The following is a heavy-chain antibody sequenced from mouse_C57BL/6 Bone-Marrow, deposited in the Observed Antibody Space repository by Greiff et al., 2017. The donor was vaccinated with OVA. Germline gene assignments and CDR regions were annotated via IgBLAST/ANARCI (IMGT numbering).Heavy chain of an antibody. CDR1: GFTFSDYY. D-gene: IGHD1-1*01. J-gene: IGHJ3*01. Sequence: EVQRVESGGGLVQPGGSLKLSCAASGFTFSDYYMYWVRQTPEKRLEWVAYISNGGGSTYYPDTVKGRFTISRDNAKNTLYLQMSRLKSEDTAMYDCARHCYYGFADWGQGTLVTGSA. CDR3: ARHCYYGFAD. CDR2: ISNGGGST. V-gene: IGHV5-12*01.